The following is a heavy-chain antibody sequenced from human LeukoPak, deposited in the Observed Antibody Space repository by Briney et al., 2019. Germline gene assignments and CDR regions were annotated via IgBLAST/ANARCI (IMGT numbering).Heavy chain of an antibody. CDR3: ARQMLAFDY. V-gene: IGHV4-59*08. D-gene: IGHD2-15*01. CDR2: IYYSGST. Sequence: SETLSLTCTVSGGSITSYYWSWIRQPPGKGLEWIGYIYYSGSTNYNPSLKSRVTISVDTSKNQFSLKLNSVTAADTAVYYCARQMLAFDYWGQRILDPVSS. J-gene: IGHJ4*02. CDR1: GGSITSYY.